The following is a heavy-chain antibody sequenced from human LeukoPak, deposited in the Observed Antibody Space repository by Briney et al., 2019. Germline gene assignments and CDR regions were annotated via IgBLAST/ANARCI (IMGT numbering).Heavy chain of an antibody. CDR3: ARSLAYITGTTGSDY. J-gene: IGHJ1*01. V-gene: IGHV4-34*01. CDR2: INHSGST. D-gene: IGHD1-7*01. CDR1: GGSFSGYY. Sequence: LETLSLTCAVYGGSFSGYYWCWMPQPPGKGLEWIGEINHSGSTNYNPSLKSRVTISVDKSKNQFSLKLSSVTGADTAVYYCARSLAYITGTTGSDYWGQGTLVTVSS.